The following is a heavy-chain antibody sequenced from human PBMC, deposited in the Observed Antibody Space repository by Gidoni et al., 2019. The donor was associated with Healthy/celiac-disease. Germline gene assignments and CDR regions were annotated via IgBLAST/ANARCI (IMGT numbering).Heavy chain of an antibody. V-gene: IGHV3-33*01. CDR2: IWYDGSNK. D-gene: IGHD1-26*01. J-gene: IGHJ4*02. CDR1: GFTFSSYG. CDR3: ARDGSYRFDY. Sequence: QVQLVESGGGVVQPGRSLRLSCAASGFTFSSYGMPWVRQAHGKGLGWVAVIWYDGSNKYYADSVKGRFTISRDNSKNTLYLQMNSLRAEDTAVYYCARDGSYRFDYWGQGTLVTVSS.